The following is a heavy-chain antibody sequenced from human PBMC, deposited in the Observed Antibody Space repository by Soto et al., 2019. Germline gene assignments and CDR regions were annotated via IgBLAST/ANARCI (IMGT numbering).Heavy chain of an antibody. J-gene: IGHJ6*02. V-gene: IGHV1-69*13. CDR2: IIPIFGTA. CDR3: ARDMTAMIDYYYYYGMDV. D-gene: IGHD5-18*01. CDR1: GGTFSSYA. Sequence: GASVKVSCKASGGTFSSYAISWVRQAPGQGLEWMGGIIPIFGTANYAQKFQGRVTITADESTSTAYMELSSLRSEDTAVYYCARDMTAMIDYYYYYGMDVWGQGTTVTV.